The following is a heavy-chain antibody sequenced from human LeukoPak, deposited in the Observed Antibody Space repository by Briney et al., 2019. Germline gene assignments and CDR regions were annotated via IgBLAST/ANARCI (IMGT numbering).Heavy chain of an antibody. Sequence: GGSLRLSCAASGFAVSSNYMSWVRQAPGKGLEWVSVIYSDGRTYYADSVKGRFTITRDISKNTLFLQMTSLRAEDTAVYYCAKLKGWYGEGYFDYWGQGTLVTVPS. CDR1: GFAVSSNY. V-gene: IGHV3-53*01. CDR2: IYSDGRT. CDR3: AKLKGWYGEGYFDY. D-gene: IGHD3-10*01. J-gene: IGHJ4*02.